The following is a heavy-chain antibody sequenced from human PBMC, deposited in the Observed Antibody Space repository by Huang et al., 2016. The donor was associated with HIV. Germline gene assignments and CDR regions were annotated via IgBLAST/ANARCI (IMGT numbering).Heavy chain of an antibody. CDR1: GYSFSSYW. V-gene: IGHV5-51*01. CDR3: ARRFSSSSGYFDY. D-gene: IGHD6-6*01. Sequence: VQLVQSGAEVKKPGESLKISCKGSGYSFSSYWIAWVRQMPGKGLEWVGIIFPYDSDTTSIPSCEGQVTISAEKSIGTAYLQWSSLKASDTAMYYCARRFSSSSGYFDYWGQGSLVTVSS. J-gene: IGHJ4*02. CDR2: IFPYDSDT.